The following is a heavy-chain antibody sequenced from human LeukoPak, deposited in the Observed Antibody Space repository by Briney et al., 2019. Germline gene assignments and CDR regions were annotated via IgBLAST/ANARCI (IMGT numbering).Heavy chain of an antibody. CDR2: ISPTGDII. V-gene: IGHV3-11*01. CDR3: AREHWAAPDH. J-gene: IGHJ4*02. D-gene: IGHD3-16*01. CDR1: GFTFGVYY. Sequence: ARGSLRLSCAASGFTFGVYYMTWIRQAPGRGLEPLSFISPTGDIIKYVDSVKGRFTISRDNAKSSMYLEMNSLRAEDTAVYYCAREHWAAPDHWGQGTLVTVSP.